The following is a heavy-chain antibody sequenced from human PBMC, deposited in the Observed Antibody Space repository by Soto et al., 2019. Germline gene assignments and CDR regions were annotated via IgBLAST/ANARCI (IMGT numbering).Heavy chain of an antibody. CDR1: GFTFSSYA. Sequence: EVQLLESGGGWVQPGGSRGPSGAASGFTFSSYAMTWVRQLPGRGLEWVSAISGSGGSTYYADSVKGRFTISRDNSKNTLYLQMNSLRAEDTAVYYCAKDWYYFDYWGQGTLVTVSS. CDR3: AKDWYYFDY. J-gene: IGHJ4*02. CDR2: ISGSGGST. V-gene: IGHV3-23*01.